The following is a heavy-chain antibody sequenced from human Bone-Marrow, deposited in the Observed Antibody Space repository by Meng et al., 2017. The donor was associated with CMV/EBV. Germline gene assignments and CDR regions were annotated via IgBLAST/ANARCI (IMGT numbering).Heavy chain of an antibody. D-gene: IGHD3-3*02. Sequence: QVHLMQSGAELKKPGASVTAACKASGYTFTSYGTSWGRQAPGQGLEWMGWISAYNGNTNYAQKLQGRVTMTTDTSTSTAYMELRSLRSDDTAVYYCARMAFDADYYFDYWGQGTLVTVSS. CDR1: GYTFTSYG. J-gene: IGHJ4*02. CDR3: ARMAFDADYYFDY. CDR2: ISAYNGNT. V-gene: IGHV1-18*01.